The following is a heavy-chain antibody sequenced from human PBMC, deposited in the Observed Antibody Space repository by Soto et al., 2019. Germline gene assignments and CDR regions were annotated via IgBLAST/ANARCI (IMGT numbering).Heavy chain of an antibody. CDR2: IYHSGST. D-gene: IGHD3-3*01. V-gene: IGHV4-38-2*01. CDR3: ERVGRITIFGVVISKHPSGFDP. CDR1: GYSISSGYY. Sequence: PETLSLTCAVSGYSISSGYYWGWIRQPPGKGLEWIGSIYHSGSTYYNPSLKSRVTISVDTSKNQFSLKLSSVAAADTAVYYSERVGRITIFGVVISKHPSGFDPWGQGTLVSVS. J-gene: IGHJ5*02.